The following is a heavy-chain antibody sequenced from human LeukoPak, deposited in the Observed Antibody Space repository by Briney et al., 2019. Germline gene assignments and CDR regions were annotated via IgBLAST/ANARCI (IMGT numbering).Heavy chain of an antibody. V-gene: IGHV3-21*01. J-gene: IGHJ4*02. CDR3: ASENYDILTGYDY. CDR2: ISSSSSYI. CDR1: GFTFSSYS. Sequence: PGGSLRLSCAASGFTFSSYSMNWVRQAPGKGLEWVSSISSSSSYIYYADSVKGRFTTSRDNAKNSLYLQMNSLRAEDTAVYYCASENYDILTGYDYWGQGTLVTVSS. D-gene: IGHD3-9*01.